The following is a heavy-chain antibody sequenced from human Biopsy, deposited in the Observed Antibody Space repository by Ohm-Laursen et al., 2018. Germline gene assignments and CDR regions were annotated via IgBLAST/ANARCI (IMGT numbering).Heavy chain of an antibody. CDR2: SKPNHNT. Sequence: GSSVKASCKASGYTFSGYYIHWVRQAPGQGLEWMGWSKPNHNTKYAEKFQDRVTLTRDTTTGTAYMELSSLRRDDTAIYYCARKSFYESGGFDYWGQGTLVSVS. D-gene: IGHD3-22*01. CDR1: GYTFSGYY. CDR3: ARKSFYESGGFDY. V-gene: IGHV1-2*02. J-gene: IGHJ4*02.